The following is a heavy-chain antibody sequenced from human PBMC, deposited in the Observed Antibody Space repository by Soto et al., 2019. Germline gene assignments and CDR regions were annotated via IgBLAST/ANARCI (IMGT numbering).Heavy chain of an antibody. CDR3: VRRHVSATGIDWFDP. Sequence: ASVKVSCKASGYTFTTYVMHWVRQAPGQRLEWMGWINPGNGNTKYSQKFQGRVTITRDTSASTAYMELSSLRSEDTAVYYCVRRHVSATGIDWFDPWGQGTLVTVSS. V-gene: IGHV1-3*01. CDR1: GYTFTTYV. D-gene: IGHD6-13*01. CDR2: INPGNGNT. J-gene: IGHJ5*02.